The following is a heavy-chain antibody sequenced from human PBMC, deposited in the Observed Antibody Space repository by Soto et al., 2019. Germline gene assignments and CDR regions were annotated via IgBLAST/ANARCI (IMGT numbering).Heavy chain of an antibody. J-gene: IGHJ6*02. CDR2: INSDGSST. Sequence: GGSLRLSCAASGFTFSSYWMHWVRQAPGKGLVWVSRINSDGSSTSYADSVKGRFTISRDNAKNRLYLQMNSLRAEDTAVYYCARVGGGYCSSTSCLNYYYYGMDVWGQGTTVTVSS. V-gene: IGHV3-74*01. CDR1: GFTFSSYW. CDR3: ARVGGGYCSSTSCLNYYYYGMDV. D-gene: IGHD2-2*03.